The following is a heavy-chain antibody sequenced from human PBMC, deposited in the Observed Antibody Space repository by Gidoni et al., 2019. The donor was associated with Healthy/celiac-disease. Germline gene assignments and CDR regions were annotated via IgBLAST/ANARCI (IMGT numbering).Heavy chain of an antibody. Sequence: EVQLVESGGGSVQPGGSLRLSCAASGFTFSSYAMSWVRQAPGKGLGWVSAISGSGGSTYYADSVKGRFTISRDNSKNTLYLQMNSLRAEDTAVYYCAKVKEQGIGAFDIWGQGTMVTVSS. CDR2: ISGSGGST. CDR3: AKVKEQGIGAFDI. V-gene: IGHV3-23*04. J-gene: IGHJ3*02. D-gene: IGHD1-26*01. CDR1: GFTFSSYA.